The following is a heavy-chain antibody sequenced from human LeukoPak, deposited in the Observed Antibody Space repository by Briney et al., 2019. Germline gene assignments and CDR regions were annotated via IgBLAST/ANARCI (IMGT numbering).Heavy chain of an antibody. CDR1: GGSITSSSYY. CDR2: IYYSGST. Sequence: SETLSLTCSVSGGSITSSSYYWGWIRQPPGKGLEWIGNIYYSGSTYYNPSLKSRVTMSVDTSKNQFSLKVSSVTAADSAVYYCARDIFPHVSLDPWGQGTLVTVSS. J-gene: IGHJ5*02. V-gene: IGHV4-39*07. CDR3: ARDIFPHVSLDP. D-gene: IGHD2-21*01.